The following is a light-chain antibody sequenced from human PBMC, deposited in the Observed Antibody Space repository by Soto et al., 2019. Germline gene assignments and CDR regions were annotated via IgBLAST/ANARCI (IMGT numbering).Light chain of an antibody. V-gene: IGKV3-15*01. Sequence: EIVMTQSPATLSVSPGERATLSCRASQSVSSNLAWYQQKPGQAPRLLIYGASTRATGIPARFSGSGSGTEFTLTSISLQSEDFEVYYFQQYNNWPLFGQGTKLEIK. J-gene: IGKJ2*01. CDR3: QQYNNWPL. CDR2: GAS. CDR1: QSVSSN.